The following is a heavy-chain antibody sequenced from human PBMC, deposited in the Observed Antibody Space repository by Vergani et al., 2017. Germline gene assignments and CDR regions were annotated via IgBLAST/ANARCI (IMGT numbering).Heavy chain of an antibody. V-gene: IGHV3-48*01. CDR3: ARHPLGYCSSTSCYDHYYYYMDV. D-gene: IGHD2-2*01. Sequence: EVQLVESGGGLVQPGGSLRLSCAASGFTFSSYSMNWVRQAPGKGLEWVSYISSSSSTIYYADSVKGRFTISRDNAKNSLYLQMNSLRAEDTAVYYCARHPLGYCSSTSCYDHYYYYMDVWGKGTTVTVSS. CDR2: ISSSSSTI. CDR1: GFTFSSYS. J-gene: IGHJ6*03.